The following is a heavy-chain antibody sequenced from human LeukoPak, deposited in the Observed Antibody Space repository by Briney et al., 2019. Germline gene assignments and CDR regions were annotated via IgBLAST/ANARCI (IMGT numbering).Heavy chain of an antibody. CDR1: GFSFSDSD. V-gene: IGHV3-21*01. Sequence: GGSLRLSCAASGFSFSDSDMNWVRQAPGKGLEWVSTITSSSSHIYYADSVKGRFTISRDNAKNSLYLQMNSLRAEDTAVYYCARNFNLWGQGTLVIVSS. CDR3: ARNFNL. J-gene: IGHJ5*02. CDR2: ITSSSSHI.